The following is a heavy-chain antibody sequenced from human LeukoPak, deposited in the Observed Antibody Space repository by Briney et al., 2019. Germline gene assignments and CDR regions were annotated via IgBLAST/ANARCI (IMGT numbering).Heavy chain of an antibody. CDR3: ARGAPPYYYGSGSRFDP. CDR1: GGSFSGYY. J-gene: IGHJ5*02. Sequence: PSETLSLTCAVYGGSFSGYYWSWIRQPPGKGLEWIGEINHSGSTNYNPSLKSRVTISVGTSKNQFSLKLSSVTAADTAVYYCARGAPPYYYGSGSRFDPWGQGTLVTVSS. V-gene: IGHV4-34*01. D-gene: IGHD3-10*01. CDR2: INHSGST.